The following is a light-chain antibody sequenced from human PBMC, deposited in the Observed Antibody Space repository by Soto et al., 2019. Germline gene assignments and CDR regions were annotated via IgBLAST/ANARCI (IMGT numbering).Light chain of an antibody. Sequence: QSALTQPRSVSGSPGQSVTISCTGTSSDVGGYNYVSWYQQHPGKAPKLMIYDVSKRPSGVPDRFSGSKSGNTAALTISGIQAEDEADYYCCSYAGSYTHVFGPGTQVPVL. V-gene: IGLV2-11*01. CDR1: SSDVGGYNY. CDR2: DVS. CDR3: CSYAGSYTHV. J-gene: IGLJ1*01.